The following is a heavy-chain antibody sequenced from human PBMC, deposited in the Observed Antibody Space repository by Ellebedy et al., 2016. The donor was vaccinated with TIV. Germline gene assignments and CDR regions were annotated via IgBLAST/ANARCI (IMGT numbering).Heavy chain of an antibody. CDR1: GGSISSSNW. CDR2: IYHSGST. J-gene: IGHJ4*02. Sequence: MPSETLSLTCAVSGGSISSSNWRSWVRPPPGKGLVWIGEIYHSGSTNYNPSLKSRVTISVDKSKNQFSLKLSCVTAADTAVYYCARVPRGFGDPNLDYWGQGTLVTVSS. CDR3: ARVPRGFGDPNLDY. D-gene: IGHD3-10*01. V-gene: IGHV4-4*02.